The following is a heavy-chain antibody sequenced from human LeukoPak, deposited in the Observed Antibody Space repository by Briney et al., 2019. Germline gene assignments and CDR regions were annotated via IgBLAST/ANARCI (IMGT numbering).Heavy chain of an antibody. J-gene: IGHJ4*02. CDR1: GGSISSYY. CDR3: ARSGSYRSYLDY. CDR2: IYYSGST. V-gene: IGHV4-59*01. D-gene: IGHD1-26*01. Sequence: SETLSLTCTVSGGSISSYYWSWIRQPPGKGLEWIGYIYYSGSTNYNPSLKSRVTIPIDTSKNQFSLKLSSVTAADTAVYYCARSGSYRSYLDYWGQGTLVTVSS.